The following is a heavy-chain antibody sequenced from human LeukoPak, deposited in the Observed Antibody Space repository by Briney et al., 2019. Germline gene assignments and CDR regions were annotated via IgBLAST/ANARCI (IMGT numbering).Heavy chain of an antibody. Sequence: PWGSLRLSCAASGFTFSSYEMSWVRQAPGKGLEWVSYISDSGSSKYYADPVKGRFTISRDNAKISLYLQMNSLRAEDTAVYYCARINRVYGHYTFDYWGQGTLVTVSS. CDR3: ARINRVYGHYTFDY. D-gene: IGHD4-17*01. V-gene: IGHV3-48*03. J-gene: IGHJ4*02. CDR2: ISDSGSSK. CDR1: GFTFSSYE.